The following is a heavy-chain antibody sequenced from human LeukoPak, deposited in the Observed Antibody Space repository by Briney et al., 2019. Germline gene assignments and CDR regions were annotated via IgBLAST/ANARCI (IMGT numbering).Heavy chain of an antibody. CDR2: IKQDGSEK. CDR3: ARDGESGSYHALWN. Sequence: GGSLRLSCAASGFTFSSYWMSWVRQAPGKGLEWVANIKQDGSEKYYVDSVKGRFTISRDNAKNSLYLQMNSLRAEDTAVYYCARDGESGSYHALWNWGQGTLVTVSS. D-gene: IGHD1-26*01. V-gene: IGHV3-7*01. CDR1: GFTFSSYW. J-gene: IGHJ4*02.